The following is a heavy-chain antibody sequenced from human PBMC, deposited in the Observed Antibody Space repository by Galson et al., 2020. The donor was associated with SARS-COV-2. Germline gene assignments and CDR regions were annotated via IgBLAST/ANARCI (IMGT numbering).Heavy chain of an antibody. CDR2: ISSFGTTT. CDR1: GFSFSDYY. D-gene: IGHD2-21*02. V-gene: IGHV3-11*01. J-gene: IGHJ4*02. CDR3: ARGRWRHYFDS. Sequence: GESLKISCAASGFSFSDYYMNWIRQAPGKGLEWISYISSFGTTTYYADSVKGRFTISRDNAKKSVFLQMNSLRAEDTAVYYCARGRWRHYFDSLGQGTLVTVSS.